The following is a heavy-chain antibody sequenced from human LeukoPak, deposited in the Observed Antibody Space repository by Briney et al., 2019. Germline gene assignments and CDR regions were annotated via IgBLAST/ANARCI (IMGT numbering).Heavy chain of an antibody. CDR3: AIRGVSSNSLFDH. Sequence: ASVKVSCKASGYTFTGYYMHWVRQAPGQGLEWMGWINPNSGGTNYAQKFQGRVTMTRDTSISTAYMELSRLRSDDTAVYYCAIRGVSSNSLFDHWGQGTLVTVSS. CDR2: INPNSGGT. V-gene: IGHV1-2*02. CDR1: GYTFTGYY. D-gene: IGHD6-6*01. J-gene: IGHJ4*02.